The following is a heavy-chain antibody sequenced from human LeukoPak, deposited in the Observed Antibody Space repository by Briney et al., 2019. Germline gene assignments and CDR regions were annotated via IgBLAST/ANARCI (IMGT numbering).Heavy chain of an antibody. D-gene: IGHD2-2*01. CDR3: ARHGGRYCSSTSCHDYYYYYMDV. V-gene: IGHV4-38-2*01. Sequence: SETLSLTCAVSGYSISSGYYWGWIRQPPGKGLEWIGSIYHSGSTYCNPSLKSRVTISVDTSKNQFSLKLSSVTAADTAVYYCARHGGRYCSSTSCHDYYYYYMDVWGKGTTVTVSS. CDR1: GYSISSGYY. J-gene: IGHJ6*03. CDR2: IYHSGST.